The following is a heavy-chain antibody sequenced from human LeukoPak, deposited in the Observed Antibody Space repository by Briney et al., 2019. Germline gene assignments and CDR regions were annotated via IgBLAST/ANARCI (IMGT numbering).Heavy chain of an antibody. Sequence: SQTLSLTCTVSGGSISSGSYYWSWIRQPAGKGLEWIGRIYTSGSTNYNPSLKSRVTISVDTSKNQFSLKLSSVTAADTAVYYCARDSSGSYYGYDAFDIWGQGTMVTVSS. CDR2: IYTSGST. V-gene: IGHV4-61*02. CDR3: ARDSSGSYYGYDAFDI. J-gene: IGHJ3*02. CDR1: GGSISSGSYY. D-gene: IGHD1-26*01.